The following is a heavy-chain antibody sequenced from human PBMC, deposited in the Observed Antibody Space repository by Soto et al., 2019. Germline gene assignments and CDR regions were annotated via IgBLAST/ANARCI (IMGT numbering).Heavy chain of an antibody. CDR3: ARDCSGGSCYLLDY. Sequence: QVQLVESGGGVVQPGRSLRLSCAASGFTFSSYGMHWVRQAPGKGLEWVAVIWYDGSNKYYADSVKGRFTISRDNSKNTLYLQMNSLRAEDTAVYYCARDCSGGSCYLLDYWGQGTLVTVSS. D-gene: IGHD2-15*01. CDR2: IWYDGSNK. J-gene: IGHJ4*02. CDR1: GFTFSSYG. V-gene: IGHV3-33*01.